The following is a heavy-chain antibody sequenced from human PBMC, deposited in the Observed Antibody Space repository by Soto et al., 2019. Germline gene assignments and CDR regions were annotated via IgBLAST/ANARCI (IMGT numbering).Heavy chain of an antibody. CDR3: ARGGYSSSSPSYYFDY. V-gene: IGHV1-8*01. Sequence: ASVKVSCKASGYTFTSYDINWVRQATGQGLEWMGRMNPNSGNTGYAQKFQGRVTMTRNTSISTAYMELSSLRSEDTAVYYCARGGYSSSSPSYYFDYWGQGTLVTVSS. CDR1: GYTFTSYD. CDR2: MNPNSGNT. J-gene: IGHJ4*02. D-gene: IGHD6-13*01.